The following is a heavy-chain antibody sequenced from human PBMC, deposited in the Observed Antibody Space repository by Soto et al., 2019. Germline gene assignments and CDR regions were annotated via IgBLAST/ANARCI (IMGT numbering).Heavy chain of an antibody. CDR1: GGSMSEYF. Sequence: ETLSLTCSVSGGSMSEYFWSWIRQSPGKGLEWIGYIYYLGSTDYNPSLKSRVTISVDTSKRQFSLRLTSVTAADTAVYYCARDGYDGSGSPYPAYWGPGTQVTV. CDR2: IYYLGST. CDR3: ARDGYDGSGSPYPAY. D-gene: IGHD3-10*01. V-gene: IGHV4-59*01. J-gene: IGHJ4*02.